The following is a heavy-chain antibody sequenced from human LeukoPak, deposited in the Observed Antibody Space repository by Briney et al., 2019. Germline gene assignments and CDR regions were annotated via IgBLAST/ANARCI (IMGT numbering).Heavy chain of an antibody. CDR1: GFTFSDHY. CDR3: AKYYYDSSGYYITPPARAPDY. Sequence: PGGSLRLSCAASGFTFSDHYMSWIRQAPGKGLEWVSYISQTGTTISYADSVKGRFTISRDNSKNTLYLQMNSLRAEDTAVYYCAKYYYDSSGYYITPPARAPDYWGQGTLVTVSS. V-gene: IGHV3-11*01. J-gene: IGHJ4*02. D-gene: IGHD3-22*01. CDR2: ISQTGTTI.